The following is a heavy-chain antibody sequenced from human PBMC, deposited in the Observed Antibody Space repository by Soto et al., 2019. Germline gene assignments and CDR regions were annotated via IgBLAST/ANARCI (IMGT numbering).Heavy chain of an antibody. J-gene: IGHJ5*02. CDR1: GFALSTSGRG. D-gene: IGHD6-13*01. V-gene: IGHV2-70*01. Sequence: SGPTLVSPAQTLTQACAFSGFALSTSGRGVSWRRQPPGKALEGLALIDWDDDKYYRKSLKTRLTISKDTSKTQVVLTMTNMDPVDTATYCCARTLTIAAVGTQHWFAPW. CDR2: IDWDDDK. CDR3: ARTLTIAAVGTQHWFAP.